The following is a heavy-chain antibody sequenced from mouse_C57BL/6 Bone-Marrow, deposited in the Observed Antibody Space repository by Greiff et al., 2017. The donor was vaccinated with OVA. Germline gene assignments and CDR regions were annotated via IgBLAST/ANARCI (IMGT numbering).Heavy chain of an antibody. CDR3: ARWYLDY. Sequence: EVQLQQSGPELVKPGASVKISCKASGYTFTDYYMNWVKQSHGKSLEWIGDINPNNGGTSYNQKFKGKATLTVDKSSSTAYMELRSLTSEDSAVYYCARWYLDYWGQGTTLTVSS. CDR2: INPNNGGT. CDR1: GYTFTDYY. J-gene: IGHJ2*01. V-gene: IGHV1-26*01.